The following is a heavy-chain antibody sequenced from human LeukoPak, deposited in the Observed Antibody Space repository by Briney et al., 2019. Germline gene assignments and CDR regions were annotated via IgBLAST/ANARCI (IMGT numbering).Heavy chain of an antibody. D-gene: IGHD5-18*01. CDR3: VSPRGFSYGYFDY. Sequence: XETLSLTCTVSGGSISSSSAYWGWIRXPPGKGLEWIGSIYYSKNTYYNPSLKSRVTISADTSKNQFSLTLGSVSATDTAVYYCVSPRGFSYGYFDYWGQGTLVTVSS. V-gene: IGHV4-39*01. CDR2: IYYSKNT. CDR1: GGSISSSSAY. J-gene: IGHJ4*02.